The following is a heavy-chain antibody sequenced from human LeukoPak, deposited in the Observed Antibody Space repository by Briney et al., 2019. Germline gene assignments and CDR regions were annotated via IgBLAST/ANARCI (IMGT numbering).Heavy chain of an antibody. CDR1: GFTFNSYA. CDR2: ISGSGGGT. D-gene: IGHD6-13*01. V-gene: IGHV3-23*01. Sequence: GGSLRLSCAASGFTFNSYAMSWVRQAPAKGLEWVATISGSGGGTYYADSVKGRFTISRDDSKNTLYLQINSLRPEDTAVYYCAKSTSSWERVDYWGQGTLVTVSS. J-gene: IGHJ4*02. CDR3: AKSTSSWERVDY.